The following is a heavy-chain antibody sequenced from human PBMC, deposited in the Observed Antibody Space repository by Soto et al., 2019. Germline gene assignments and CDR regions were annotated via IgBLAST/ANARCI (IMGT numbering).Heavy chain of an antibody. D-gene: IGHD6-19*01. V-gene: IGHV1-2*02. CDR3: VRDGSTGWHFDS. CDR1: GYTFTVYY. J-gene: IGHJ4*02. CDR2: INPKSGGA. Sequence: ASVKVSCKASGYTFTVYYMHWVRQAPGQGLEWMGWINPKSGGAMYPQKFQGRVTISRDNAKNSVYLQMNSLRAEDTAVYYCVRDGSTGWHFDSWGQGTLVTVSS.